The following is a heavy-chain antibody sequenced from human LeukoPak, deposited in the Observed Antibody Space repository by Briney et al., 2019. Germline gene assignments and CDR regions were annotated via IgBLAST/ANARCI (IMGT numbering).Heavy chain of an antibody. J-gene: IGHJ6*03. D-gene: IGHD1-26*01. CDR3: AKELDGSYRVDYYYYMDV. CDR1: GFSFSTYG. V-gene: IGHV3-30*02. CDR2: IRSDGSDK. Sequence: PGGSPRLSCAASGFSFSTYGMHWVRQAPGKGLEWVAFIRSDGSDKQYADSVKGRFTISRDNSKNTLYVQMNSLRVEDAALYYCAKELDGSYRVDYYYYMDVWGKGTTVTISS.